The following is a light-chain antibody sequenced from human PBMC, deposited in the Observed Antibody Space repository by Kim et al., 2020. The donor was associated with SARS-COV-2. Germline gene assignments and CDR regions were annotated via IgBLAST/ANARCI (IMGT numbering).Light chain of an antibody. CDR3: SSYTSSSTLGVYV. J-gene: IGLJ1*01. V-gene: IGLV2-14*03. CDR2: DVS. CDR1: SSDVGGYNY. Sequence: QSALTQPASVSGSPRQSITISCTGTSSDVGGYNYVSWYQQHPGKAPKLMIYDVSNRPSGVSNRFSGSKSGNTASLTISGLQAEDEADYYCSSYTSSSTLGVYVFGTGTKVTVL.